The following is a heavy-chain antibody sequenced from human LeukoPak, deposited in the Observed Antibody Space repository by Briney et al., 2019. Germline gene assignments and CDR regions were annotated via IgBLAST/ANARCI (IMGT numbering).Heavy chain of an antibody. V-gene: IGHV3-23*01. Sequence: GGSLRLSCAASGFTFSSYAMSWVRQAPGKGLEWVSAISGSGVSTYYADSVKGRFTISRDNAKKSLFLQMNSLRVEDTSVYYCARVGTSSWYVWGQGTLVTVSS. CDR3: ARVGTSSWYV. CDR1: GFTFSSYA. D-gene: IGHD6-13*01. CDR2: ISGSGVST. J-gene: IGHJ4*02.